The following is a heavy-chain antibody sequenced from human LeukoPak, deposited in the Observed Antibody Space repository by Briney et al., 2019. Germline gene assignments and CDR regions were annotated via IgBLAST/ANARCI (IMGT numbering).Heavy chain of an antibody. D-gene: IGHD2-21*01. CDR2: IWNDGSAK. J-gene: IGHJ4*02. CDR1: GFTFSSHG. V-gene: IGHV3-33*01. CDR3: ARGCGGTPGCYIIDN. Sequence: PGGSLRLSCEASGFTFSSHGMHWVRQPPGKGLEWVAVIWNDGSAKYYGDYVKGRFTVSRDNSKNTLYLQMDSLRAEDTAVYYCARGCGGTPGCYIIDNWGQGTLVTMSS.